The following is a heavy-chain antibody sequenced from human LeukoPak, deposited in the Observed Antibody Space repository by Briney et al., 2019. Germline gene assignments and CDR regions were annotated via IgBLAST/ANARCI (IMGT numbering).Heavy chain of an antibody. D-gene: IGHD3-9*01. CDR2: IIPIFGTA. J-gene: IGHJ6*03. CDR3: ARDYDSRFRYFDINYYYYMDV. CDR1: GGTFSSYA. V-gene: IGHV1-69*05. Sequence: GSSVKVSCKASGGTFSSYAISWVRQAPGQGLEWMGGIIPIFGTANYAQKFQGRVTINTDESTSTAYMELSSLRSEDTAVYYCARDYDSRFRYFDINYYYYMDVWGKGTTVTVSS.